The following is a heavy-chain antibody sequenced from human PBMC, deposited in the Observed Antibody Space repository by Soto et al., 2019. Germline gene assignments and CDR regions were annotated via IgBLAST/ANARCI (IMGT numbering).Heavy chain of an antibody. CDR1: GFTFSSYA. CDR2: ISGSGGST. Sequence: EVQLLESGGGLVQPGGSLRLSCAASGFTFSSYAMSWVRQAPGKGLEWVSAISGSGGSTYYADSVKGRFTISRDNSKNTRYLQMNSLRAEDTAVYYCATHPYCGGDCYQPNFDYWGQGTLVTVSS. V-gene: IGHV3-23*01. J-gene: IGHJ4*02. D-gene: IGHD2-21*02. CDR3: ATHPYCGGDCYQPNFDY.